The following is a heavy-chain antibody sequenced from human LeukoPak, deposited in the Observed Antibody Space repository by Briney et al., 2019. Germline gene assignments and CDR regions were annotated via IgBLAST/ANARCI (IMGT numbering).Heavy chain of an antibody. D-gene: IGHD2-21*02. Sequence: SQTLSLTCAVSGGSISSYYWSWIRQPPGKGLEWIGYIYYSGSTNYNPSLKSRVTISVDTSKNQFSLKLSSVTAADTAVYYCARAEGYCGGDCYSNWYFDLWGRGTLVTVSS. CDR2: IYYSGST. V-gene: IGHV4-59*01. J-gene: IGHJ2*01. CDR3: ARAEGYCGGDCYSNWYFDL. CDR1: GGSISSYY.